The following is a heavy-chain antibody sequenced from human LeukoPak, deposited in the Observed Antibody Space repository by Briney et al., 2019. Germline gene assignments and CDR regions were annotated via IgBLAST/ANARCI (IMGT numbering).Heavy chain of an antibody. D-gene: IGHD4-17*01. CDR1: GYTFTGYY. Sequence: ASVKVSCKASGYTFTGYYMHWVRQAPGQGLEWMGWINPNSGSTNYEQKFQGRVTMPRDTSISTAYMELSRLRSADTAAYYCARDGNYRDYGWFDPWGQGTLVTVSS. J-gene: IGHJ5*02. V-gene: IGHV1-2*02. CDR2: INPNSGST. CDR3: ARDGNYRDYGWFDP.